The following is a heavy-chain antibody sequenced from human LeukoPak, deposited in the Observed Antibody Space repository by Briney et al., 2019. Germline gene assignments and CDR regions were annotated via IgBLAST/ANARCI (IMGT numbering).Heavy chain of an antibody. V-gene: IGHV1-8*01. CDR3: ARVVMKAFYYYYMDV. D-gene: IGHD2-21*01. Sequence: ASVKVSCKASGYTFSDYDVNWERQAPGQGLEWMGWMNPTSGDTGYAQKFQGRVTMTRSMSRNTAYMELSRLRSEDTAVYFCARVVMKAFYYYYMDVWGKGTTIIISS. J-gene: IGHJ6*03. CDR2: MNPTSGDT. CDR1: GYTFSDYD.